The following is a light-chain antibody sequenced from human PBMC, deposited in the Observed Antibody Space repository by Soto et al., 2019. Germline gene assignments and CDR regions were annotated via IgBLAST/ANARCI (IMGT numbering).Light chain of an antibody. V-gene: IGKV1-5*03. Sequence: DIQMTQSPSTLSASVGDRVTITCRASQSISSWLAWYQQKPGKAPKLLIYKASSLESGVPSRFSGSGSGTEFTLTISSLQPDDFATYYCQQYNSESLTFGGGTKVEIK. CDR3: QQYNSESLT. J-gene: IGKJ4*01. CDR1: QSISSW. CDR2: KAS.